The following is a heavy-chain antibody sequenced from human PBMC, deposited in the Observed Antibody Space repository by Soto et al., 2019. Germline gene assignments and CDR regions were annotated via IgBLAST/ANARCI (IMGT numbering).Heavy chain of an antibody. V-gene: IGHV3-53*01. CDR3: ARDKSSGWPRYYCYGMDV. J-gene: IGHJ6*02. Sequence: GGSLRLSCAASGFTVSSNYMSWVRQAPGKGLEWVSVIYSGGSTYYADSVKGRFTISRDNSKNTLYLQMNSLRAEDTAVYYCARDKSSGWPRYYCYGMDVWGQGTTVTVSS. CDR2: IYSGGST. D-gene: IGHD6-19*01. CDR1: GFTVSSNY.